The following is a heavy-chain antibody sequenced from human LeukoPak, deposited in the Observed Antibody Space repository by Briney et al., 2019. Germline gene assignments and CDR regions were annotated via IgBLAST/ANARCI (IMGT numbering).Heavy chain of an antibody. Sequence: GGSLRLSCAASGFTFSSYWMSWVRQAPGKGLEWVANIKQDGGEIYYVDSVKGRFTISRDNARNSLYLEMNSLRADDTAVYYCARGGGVRGYFDWLLDWGQGTLVTVSS. CDR3: ARGGGVRGYFDWLLD. D-gene: IGHD3-9*01. V-gene: IGHV3-7*01. CDR2: IKQDGGEI. CDR1: GFTFSSYW. J-gene: IGHJ4*02.